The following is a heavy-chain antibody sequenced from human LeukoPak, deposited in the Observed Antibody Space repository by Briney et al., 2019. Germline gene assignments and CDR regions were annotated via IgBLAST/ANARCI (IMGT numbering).Heavy chain of an antibody. V-gene: IGHV3-9*01. CDR3: ARDRIVGAIEPHYYYMDV. D-gene: IGHD1-26*01. Sequence: QPGKSLRLSCAASGFQFDDFVMHWVRQSPGKGREWVAGISWNSGDIVYVDYVKGRFTISRDNAKNSVDLQMNSLRAEDTAVYYCARDRIVGAIEPHYYYMDVWGKGTTVTVSS. CDR1: GFQFDDFV. CDR2: ISWNSGDI. J-gene: IGHJ6*03.